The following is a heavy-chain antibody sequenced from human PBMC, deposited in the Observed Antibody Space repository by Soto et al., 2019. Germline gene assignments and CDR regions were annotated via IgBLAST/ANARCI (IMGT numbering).Heavy chain of an antibody. J-gene: IGHJ6*02. D-gene: IGHD3-3*01. CDR1: GYTFTSYG. V-gene: IGHV1-18*01. CDR2: ISAYNGNT. CDR3: ARVRFLEWSTYYYGMDV. Sequence: ASVKVSCQASGYTFTSYGISWVRQAPGQGLEWMGWISAYNGNTNYAQKLQGRVTMTTGTSTSTAYMELRSLRSDDTAVYYCARVRFLEWSTYYYGMDVWGQGTTVTVSS.